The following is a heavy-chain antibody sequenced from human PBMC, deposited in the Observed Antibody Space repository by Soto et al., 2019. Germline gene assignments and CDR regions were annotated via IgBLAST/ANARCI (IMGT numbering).Heavy chain of an antibody. V-gene: IGHV4-39*02. CDR2: IYYSGST. D-gene: IGHD1-26*01. CDR3: ARDFVVGGPTINYYYGMDV. J-gene: IGHJ6*02. Sequence: SDTLSLTCTVYGGSISSIIYYWGWIRQPPGKGLEWIGSIYYSGSTYYNPSLKSRVTISVDTSKNQFSLKLSSVTAEDTAVYYCARDFVVGGPTINYYYGMDVWGQGTTVTVSS. CDR1: GGSISSIIYY.